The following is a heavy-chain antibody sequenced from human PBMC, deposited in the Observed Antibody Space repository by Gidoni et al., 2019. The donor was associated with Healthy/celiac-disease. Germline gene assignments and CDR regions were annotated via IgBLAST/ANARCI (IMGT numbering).Heavy chain of an antibody. Sequence: EVQLVESGGGLVQPGGSLRLSCAASGFTVSSNYMSWVRQAPGKGLEWVSVIYSGGSTYYADSVKGRFTISRDNSKNTLYLQMNSLRAEDTAVYYCARALGAPASLFFGMDVWGQGTTVTVSS. V-gene: IGHV3-66*01. D-gene: IGHD4-17*01. CDR1: GFTVSSNY. CDR3: ARALGAPASLFFGMDV. CDR2: IYSGGST. J-gene: IGHJ6*02.